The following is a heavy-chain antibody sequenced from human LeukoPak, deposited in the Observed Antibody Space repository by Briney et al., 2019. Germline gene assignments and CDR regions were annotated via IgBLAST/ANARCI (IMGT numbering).Heavy chain of an antibody. CDR3: ATDGRSSGWYGFDY. V-gene: IGHV3-66*01. J-gene: IGHJ4*02. CDR1: GFTVSSNY. D-gene: IGHD6-19*01. Sequence: SGGSLRLSCAASGFTVSSNYMTWVRQAPGKGLEWVSVIYSGDDTYYADSLKGRITISRDNARSSLYLQMNSLRAEDTAVYYCATDGRSSGWYGFDYWGQGTLVTVSS. CDR2: IYSGDDT.